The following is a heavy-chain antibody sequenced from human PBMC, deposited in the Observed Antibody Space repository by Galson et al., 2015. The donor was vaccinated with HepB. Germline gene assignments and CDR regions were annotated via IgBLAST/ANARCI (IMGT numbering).Heavy chain of an antibody. CDR1: GFTFSTCA. CDR2: ISGNGGRT. D-gene: IGHD2-8*02. J-gene: IGHJ4*02. Sequence: ALRLSCAASGFTFSTCAMTWVRQAPGKGLEWVSTISGNGGRTYYADSVKGRFTISRDNSKNMLYRQMNSLRAEDTAVYYCAPRPYGGAGVVTALDYWGQGTLVTVSS. CDR3: APRPYGGAGVVTALDY. V-gene: IGHV3-23*01.